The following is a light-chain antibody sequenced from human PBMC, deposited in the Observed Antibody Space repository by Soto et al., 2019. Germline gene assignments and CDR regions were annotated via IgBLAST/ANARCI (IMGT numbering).Light chain of an antibody. Sequence: QSVLTQPPSVSGAPGQRVTISCTGSSSNIGAGYDVHWYQQLPGTVPKILIYGNSNRPSGVPDRFSGSKSGTSASLAITGLQAEDEADYYCQSYDSSLSGSVVFGGGTNVTVL. V-gene: IGLV1-40*01. J-gene: IGLJ2*01. CDR2: GNS. CDR1: SSNIGAGYD. CDR3: QSYDSSLSGSVV.